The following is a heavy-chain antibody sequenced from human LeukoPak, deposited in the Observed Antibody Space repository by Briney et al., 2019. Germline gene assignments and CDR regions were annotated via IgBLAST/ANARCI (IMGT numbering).Heavy chain of an antibody. CDR1: GFTFSSYA. J-gene: IGHJ4*02. V-gene: IGHV3-30*04. D-gene: IGHD6-19*01. CDR2: ISYDGSNK. Sequence: PGGPLRLSCAASGFTFSSYAMHWVRQAPGKGLEWVAVISYDGSNKYYADSSKGRFTISRDNSKNPLYLQMNSLRAEDTAVYYCARGPTPYSSGWDYWGQGTLVTVSS. CDR3: ARGPTPYSSGWDY.